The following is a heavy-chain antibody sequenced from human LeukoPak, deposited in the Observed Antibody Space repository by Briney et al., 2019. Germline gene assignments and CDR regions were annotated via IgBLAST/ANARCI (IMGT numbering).Heavy chain of an antibody. D-gene: IGHD1-26*01. CDR1: EFTFSSYW. Sequence: GGSLRLSCAASEFTFSSYWMSWVRQAPGKGLEWVANIKQDGSEQYYVDSVKGRFTISRDNAKYSLYLQMNSLRTEDTAVYYCARDGGSLFGYWGQGTLVTVSS. J-gene: IGHJ4*02. CDR3: ARDGGSLFGY. CDR2: IKQDGSEQ. V-gene: IGHV3-7*01.